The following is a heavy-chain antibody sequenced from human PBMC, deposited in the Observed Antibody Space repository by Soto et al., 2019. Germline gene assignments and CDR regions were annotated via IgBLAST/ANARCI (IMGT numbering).Heavy chain of an antibody. J-gene: IGHJ4*02. CDR3: ARGRAAAAVSYFDY. Sequence: SETLSLTCAVYGGSFSGYYWSWIRQPPGKGLEWIGEINHSGSTNYNPSLKSRVTISVATSKTHFSLKLRSVTAADTAVYYCARGRAAAAVSYFDYWGQGTLVTVSS. CDR2: INHSGST. CDR1: GGSFSGYY. D-gene: IGHD6-13*01. V-gene: IGHV4-34*01.